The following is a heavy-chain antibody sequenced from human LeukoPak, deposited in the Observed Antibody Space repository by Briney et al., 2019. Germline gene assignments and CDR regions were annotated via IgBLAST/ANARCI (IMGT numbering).Heavy chain of an antibody. V-gene: IGHV3-20*04. Sequence: GGSLRLSCAASGFTFDDYGMSWVRQAPGKGLEWVSGINWNGGSTGYADSVKGRFTISRDNSKNTLYLQMNSLRAEDTAVYYCAKAGTGTTGLNWFDPWGQGTLVTVSS. CDR3: AKAGTGTTGLNWFDP. CDR1: GFTFDDYG. J-gene: IGHJ5*02. CDR2: INWNGGST. D-gene: IGHD1-1*01.